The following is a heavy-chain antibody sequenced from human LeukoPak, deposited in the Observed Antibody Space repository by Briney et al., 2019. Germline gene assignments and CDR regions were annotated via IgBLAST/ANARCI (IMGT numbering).Heavy chain of an antibody. Sequence: GGSLRLSCAASGFTFSSYGMHWIRQAPGKGLEWVAFIRYDGSNKYYADSVKGRFTISRDNSKNKLYLQMNSLRAEDTAVYYCAKDTHYYGSGSHFDYWGQGTLVTVSS. CDR2: IRYDGSNK. D-gene: IGHD3-10*01. V-gene: IGHV3-30*02. CDR1: GFTFSSYG. CDR3: AKDTHYYGSGSHFDY. J-gene: IGHJ4*02.